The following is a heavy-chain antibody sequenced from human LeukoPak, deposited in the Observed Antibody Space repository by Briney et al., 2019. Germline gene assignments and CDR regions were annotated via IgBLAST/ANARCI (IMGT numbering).Heavy chain of an antibody. CDR1: GFAFSNAW. CDR2: IKSKTDGGTT. CDR3: TTDLEDIVVVPAAN. V-gene: IGHV3-15*01. D-gene: IGHD2-2*01. Sequence: GGSLRLSCAASGFAFSNAWMSWVRQAPGKGLEWVGRIKSKTDGGTTDYAAPVKGRFTISRDDSKNTLYLQMNSLKTEDTAVYYCTTDLEDIVVVPAANWGQGTLVTVSS. J-gene: IGHJ4*02.